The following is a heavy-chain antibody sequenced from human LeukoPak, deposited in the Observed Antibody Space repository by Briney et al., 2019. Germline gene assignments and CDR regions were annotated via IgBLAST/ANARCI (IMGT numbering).Heavy chain of an antibody. Sequence: GGSLRRSCAASGFTFDDYAMHWVRQASGKGLEGVSHITWDGGSTDYADSVEGRFTITRDNRENSLYLQMNSLRPEDTALYYCAKDRAARGRGNYFYMDVWGKGTTVTVSS. D-gene: IGHD2/OR15-2a*01. V-gene: IGHV3-43D*03. J-gene: IGHJ6*03. CDR3: AKDRAARGRGNYFYMDV. CDR2: ITWDGGST. CDR1: GFTFDDYA.